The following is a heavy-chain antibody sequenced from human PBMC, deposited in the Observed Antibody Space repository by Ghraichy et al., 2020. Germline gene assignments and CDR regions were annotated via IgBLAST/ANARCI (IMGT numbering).Heavy chain of an antibody. J-gene: IGHJ4*02. CDR2: TYYRSKWYN. D-gene: IGHD6-13*01. Sequence: SQTLSLTCAISGDSVSINSAAWNWIRQSPSRGLEWLGRTYYRSKWYNDYAVSVKSRITINADTSKNQFSLQLNSVTPEDTAVYYCAGITSTGTGYFDYWGQGTLDPVCS. V-gene: IGHV6-1*01. CDR1: GDSVSINSAA. CDR3: AGITSTGTGYFDY.